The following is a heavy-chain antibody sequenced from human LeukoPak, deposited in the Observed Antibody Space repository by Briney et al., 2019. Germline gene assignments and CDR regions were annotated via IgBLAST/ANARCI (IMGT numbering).Heavy chain of an antibody. J-gene: IGHJ6*03. Sequence: ASVKVSCEAAGYTFTSYGISWVRQAPGQGLEWMGWISAYNGNTNYAQKLQGRVTMTTDTSTSTAYMELRSLRSDDTAVYYCARGIQHYYHSSGYEYYMDVWGKGTTVTISS. V-gene: IGHV1-18*01. CDR1: GYTFTSYG. CDR3: ARGIQHYYHSSGYEYYMDV. CDR2: ISAYNGNT. D-gene: IGHD3-22*01.